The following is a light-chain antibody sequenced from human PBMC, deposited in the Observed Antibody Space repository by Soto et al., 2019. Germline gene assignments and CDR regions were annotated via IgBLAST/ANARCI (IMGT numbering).Light chain of an antibody. V-gene: IGLV2-14*03. CDR2: DVN. J-gene: IGLJ1*01. Sequence: QSALTQPASVSGSPGQSITISCTGTSSDVGGYNFVSWYQQHPGKVPKFMIFDVNRRPSGVSDRFSGSKSGNTASLTISGLQAEDEGDYYCCSYTSSSTHVFGRGTKLTVL. CDR3: CSYTSSSTHV. CDR1: SSDVGGYNF.